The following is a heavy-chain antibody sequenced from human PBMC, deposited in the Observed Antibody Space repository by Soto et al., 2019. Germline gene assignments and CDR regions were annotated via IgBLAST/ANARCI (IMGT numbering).Heavy chain of an antibody. J-gene: IGHJ4*01. CDR2: IYYNGST. CDR1: GCSISSSGYY. CDR3: ASVTKYLLPFAY. Sequence: SETLALTCTASGCSISSSGYYWCWILQPPGKELEWIGSIYYNGSTYYNSSLKSRVTISVDTSKDQFSLRLSSVTAADTAVYYFASVTKYLLPFAYWGQGTLVTVAS. V-gene: IGHV4-39*01. D-gene: IGHD3-3*01.